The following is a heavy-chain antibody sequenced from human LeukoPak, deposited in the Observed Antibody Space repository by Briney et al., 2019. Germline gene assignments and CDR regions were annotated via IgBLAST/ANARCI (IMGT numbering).Heavy chain of an antibody. CDR1: GLTLNSYS. D-gene: IGHD4-23*01. Sequence: PGGPLRLSCAVSGLTLNSYSMNWVRQAPGKGLEWVSYISSSSSTIYYADSVKGRFTISRDNAKNSLYLQMNSLRAEDTAVYYCAIRRWDYWGQGTLVTVSS. V-gene: IGHV3-48*01. J-gene: IGHJ4*02. CDR3: AIRRWDY. CDR2: ISSSSSTI.